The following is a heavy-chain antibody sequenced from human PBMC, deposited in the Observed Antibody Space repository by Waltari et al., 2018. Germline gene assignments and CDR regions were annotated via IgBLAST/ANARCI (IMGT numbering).Heavy chain of an antibody. V-gene: IGHV4-30-2*01. J-gene: IGHJ5*02. CDR2: IYPSGST. CDR1: AGSISSGVYC. D-gene: IGHD2-15*01. Sequence: QLQLQESGSGLVKPSQTLSLTCAVSAGSISSGVYCWSWIRQPPGKGLEWIGYIYPSGSTYHNPSLKSRVTISVDRSKNQFSLKLSSVTAADTAVYYCARVVVVAAHNWFDPWGQGTLVTVSS. CDR3: ARVVVVAAHNWFDP.